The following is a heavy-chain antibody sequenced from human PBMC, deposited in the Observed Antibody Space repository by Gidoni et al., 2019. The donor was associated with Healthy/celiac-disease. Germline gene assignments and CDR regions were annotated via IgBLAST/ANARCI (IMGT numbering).Heavy chain of an antibody. J-gene: IGHJ4*02. CDR1: GGTFSSYA. Sequence: QVQLVQSGAEVKKPGSSVKVSCKASGGTFSSYAISWVRQAPGQGLEWMGGIISILGTANYAQKFQGRVTITADESTSTAYMELSSLRSEDTAVYYCARVEKGYYYGSGSYFDYWGQGTLVTVSS. CDR3: ARVEKGYYYGSGSYFDY. D-gene: IGHD3-10*01. V-gene: IGHV1-69*01. CDR2: IISILGTA.